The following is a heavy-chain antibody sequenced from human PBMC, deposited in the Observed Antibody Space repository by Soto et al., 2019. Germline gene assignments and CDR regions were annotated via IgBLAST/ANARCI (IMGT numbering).Heavy chain of an antibody. CDR3: TTVYDILTGYPPLDY. D-gene: IGHD3-9*01. CDR2: IKSKTDGGTT. V-gene: IGHV3-15*01. J-gene: IGHJ4*02. Sequence: XGSLRLSCSASGFTFSNAWMSWVRQAPGKGLEWVGRIKSKTDGGTTDYAAPVKGRFTISRDDSKNTLYLQMNSLKTEDTAVYYCTTVYDILTGYPPLDYWGQGTLVTVSS. CDR1: GFTFSNAW.